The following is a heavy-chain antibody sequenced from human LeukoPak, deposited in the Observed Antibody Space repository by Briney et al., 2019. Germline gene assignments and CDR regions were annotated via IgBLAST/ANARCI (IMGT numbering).Heavy chain of an antibody. V-gene: IGHV4-59*01. CDR3: ARRVRYDFWSGYGHNWFDP. D-gene: IGHD3-3*01. Sequence: SETLSLTCTVSGGSISSYYWSWIRQPPGKGLEWIGYIYYSGSTNYNPSLKGRVTISVDTSKNQFSLKLSSVTAADTAVYYCARRVRYDFWSGYGHNWFDPWGQGTLVTVSS. CDR2: IYYSGST. J-gene: IGHJ5*02. CDR1: GGSISSYY.